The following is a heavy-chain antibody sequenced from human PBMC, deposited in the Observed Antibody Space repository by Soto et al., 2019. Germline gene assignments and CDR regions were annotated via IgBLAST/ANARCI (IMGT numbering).Heavy chain of an antibody. CDR3: CSGWSPFDY. D-gene: IGHD6-19*01. J-gene: IGHJ4*02. CDR1: GLIFSDFY. Sequence: QVQLVESGGGLVKPGGSLRLSCAASGLIFSDFYMSWIRQAPGKGLEWVSYISSSDGTVYYSDSVKGRFTISRDNAKDSLFLQMNSRRADDTAVYYCCSGWSPFDYWGQGTPVTVSS. V-gene: IGHV3-11*01. CDR2: ISSSDGTV.